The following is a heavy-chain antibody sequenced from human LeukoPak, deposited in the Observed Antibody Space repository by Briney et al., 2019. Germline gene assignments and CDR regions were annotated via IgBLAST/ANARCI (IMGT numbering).Heavy chain of an antibody. D-gene: IGHD3-22*01. V-gene: IGHV4-30-2*01. J-gene: IGHJ3*02. CDR3: ARGKYYYDSSGFHPDAFDI. CDR1: GGSISSGGYS. Sequence: SQTLSLTCAVSGGSISSGGYSWSWIRQPPGKGLEWIGYIYHSGSTYYNPSLKSRVTISVDRSKNQFSLKLCSVAAADTAVYYCARGKYYYDSSGFHPDAFDIWGQGTMVTVSS. CDR2: IYHSGST.